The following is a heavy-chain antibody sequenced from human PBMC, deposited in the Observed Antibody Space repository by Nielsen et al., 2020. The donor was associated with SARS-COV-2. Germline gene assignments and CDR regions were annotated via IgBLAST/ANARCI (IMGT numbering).Heavy chain of an antibody. CDR2: IYYSGST. Sequence: SETLSLTCTVSGGSISSYYWSWIRQPPGKGLEWIGYIYYSGSTYYNPSLKSRVTISVDTSKNQFSLKLSSVTAADTAVYYCARVSLLRITIFGVVTRPRYFDLWGRGTLVTVSS. J-gene: IGHJ2*01. CDR3: ARVSLLRITIFGVVTRPRYFDL. D-gene: IGHD3-3*01. V-gene: IGHV4-59*12. CDR1: GGSISSYY.